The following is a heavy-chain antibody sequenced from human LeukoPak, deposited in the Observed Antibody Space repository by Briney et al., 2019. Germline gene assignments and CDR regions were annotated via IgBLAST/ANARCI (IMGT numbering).Heavy chain of an antibody. CDR2: IDPDDSYT. CDR1: ASSYTQFC. CDR3: VRHGVDGGAFYI. J-gene: IGHJ3*02. Sequence: GESLKISCQGSASSYTQFCIRSERQMSGKGLEWMGRIDPDDSYTKDSPSFQGHVTISVDNSISTAYKQWSSLKASDTDMYYCVRHGVDGGAFYIWGQGTMVTVSS. D-gene: IGHD3-10*01. V-gene: IGHV5-10-1*01.